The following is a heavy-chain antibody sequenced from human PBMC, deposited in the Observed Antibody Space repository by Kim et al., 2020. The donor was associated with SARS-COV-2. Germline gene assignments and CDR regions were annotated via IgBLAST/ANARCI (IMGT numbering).Heavy chain of an antibody. D-gene: IGHD6-6*01. V-gene: IGHV3-21*01. CDR3: ARDRRITSSSSDY. J-gene: IGHJ4*02. Sequence: YADSVNGRFTISRDNAKNSLYLQMNSLRAEDTAVYYCARDRRITSSSSDYWGQGTLVTVSS.